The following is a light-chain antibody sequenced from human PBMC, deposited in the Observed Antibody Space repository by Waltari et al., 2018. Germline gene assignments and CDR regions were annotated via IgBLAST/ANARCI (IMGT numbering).Light chain of an antibody. V-gene: IGKV3-20*01. Sequence: VLTQSPGTLSLSPGDRATLSCRASQSVSRSLAWYQQQPGQAPRLLIYGASSRATGVPDRFSGSGSGTDFSLTISRLEPEDFAVYYCQHYVRLPVSFGQGTKVEIK. CDR1: QSVSRS. CDR3: QHYVRLPVS. J-gene: IGKJ1*01. CDR2: GAS.